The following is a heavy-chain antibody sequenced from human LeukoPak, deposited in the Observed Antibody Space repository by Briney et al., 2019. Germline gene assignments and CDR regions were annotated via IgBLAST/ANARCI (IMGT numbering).Heavy chain of an antibody. CDR1: GFTFSSYW. CDR3: ARGTTGQRYYFDY. Sequence: PGGSLRLSCAASGFTFSSYWMHWVRQAPGRGLVWVSRLNSDGSSTYFAHSVKGRFTIFRDNAKNTLHLQMNSLRAEDTAVYYCARGTTGQRYYFDYWGQGTLVTVSS. V-gene: IGHV3-74*01. CDR2: LNSDGSST. D-gene: IGHD1-1*01. J-gene: IGHJ4*02.